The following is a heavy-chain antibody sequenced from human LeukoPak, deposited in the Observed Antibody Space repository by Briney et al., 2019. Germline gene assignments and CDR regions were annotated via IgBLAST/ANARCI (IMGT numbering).Heavy chain of an antibody. D-gene: IGHD5-12*01. J-gene: IGHJ3*01. CDR2: ISPSGAST. CDR3: ALWEIVHYAFDF. CDR1: GYTFTNYY. Sequence: GASVTVSCKASGYTFTNYYVHWVRQAPGQGLEWMGMISPSGASTSYAQKFQGRVTMTRDTSISTAYMELNRLRSDDTAVYYCALWEIVHYAFDFWGQGTMVTVSS. V-gene: IGHV1-46*01.